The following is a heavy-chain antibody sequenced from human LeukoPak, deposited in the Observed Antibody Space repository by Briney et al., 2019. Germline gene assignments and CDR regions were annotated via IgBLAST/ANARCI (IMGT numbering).Heavy chain of an antibody. CDR3: ARMYTAMVTVIDY. J-gene: IGHJ4*02. V-gene: IGHV4-59*12. CDR2: IYYSGST. Sequence: SETLSLTCTVSGGSISSYYWSWIRQPPGKGLERIGYIYYSGSTNYNPSLKSRVTISVDTSKNQFSLKLSSVTAADTAVYYCARMYTAMVTVIDYWGQGTLVIVSS. D-gene: IGHD5-18*01. CDR1: GGSISSYY.